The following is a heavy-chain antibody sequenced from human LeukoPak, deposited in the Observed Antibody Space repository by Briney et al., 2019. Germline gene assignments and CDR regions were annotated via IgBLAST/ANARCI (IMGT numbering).Heavy chain of an antibody. D-gene: IGHD1-26*01. J-gene: IGHJ1*01. V-gene: IGHV3-23*01. CDR2: ISGSGGST. Sequence: PGGSLRLSCAASGVTFRSYAMSWVRQAPGEGLEWVSAISGSGGSTNYADSVKGRSTISRDNSKNTLYLQMNSLRAEDTAVYYCAKGSGSYLYFHHWGQGTLVTVSS. CDR3: AKGSGSYLYFHH. CDR1: GVTFRSYA.